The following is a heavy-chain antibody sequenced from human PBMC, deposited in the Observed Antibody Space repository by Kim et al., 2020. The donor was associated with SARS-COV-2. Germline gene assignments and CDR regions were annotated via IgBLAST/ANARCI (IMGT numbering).Heavy chain of an antibody. V-gene: IGHV5-10-1*01. J-gene: IGHJ5*02. Sequence: NYSPSFQGHVTISADKSISTAYLQWSSLKASDTAMYYCARRVVPGSWFDPWGQGTLVTVSS. CDR3: ARRVVPGSWFDP. D-gene: IGHD3-10*02.